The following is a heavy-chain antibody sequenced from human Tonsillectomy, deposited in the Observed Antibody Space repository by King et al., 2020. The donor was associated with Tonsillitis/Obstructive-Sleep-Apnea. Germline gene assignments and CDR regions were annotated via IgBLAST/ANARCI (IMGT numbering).Heavy chain of an antibody. D-gene: IGHD6-19*01. V-gene: IGHV4-59*11. J-gene: IGHJ3*02. CDR3: ARDVEWVVRGASDS. Sequence: VQLQESGPGLVKPSETLSLKCTVSGGSMSKHYWSWMRQTPGKGLEWIAYIYDSGSTDYNPSLKSQVTISVDTSKNQLSLKMSSVTEADTGVYYCARDVEWVVRGASDSWGQGTMVTVSS. CDR2: IYDSGST. CDR1: GGSMSKHY.